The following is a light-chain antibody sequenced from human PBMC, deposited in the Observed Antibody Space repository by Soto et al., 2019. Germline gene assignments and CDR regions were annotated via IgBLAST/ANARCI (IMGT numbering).Light chain of an antibody. V-gene: IGKV1-39*01. CDR1: QGISTF. CDR3: QQSYALVRT. Sequence: EIQVTQSPSSLSTSVGDRVTITCLASQGISTFLNWYQQKPGKAPRLLIYAASRLQSGVPARFSGSGVETDFTLTITSLQPEDFGIYYCQQSYALVRTFGGGTKVDIK. J-gene: IGKJ4*01. CDR2: AAS.